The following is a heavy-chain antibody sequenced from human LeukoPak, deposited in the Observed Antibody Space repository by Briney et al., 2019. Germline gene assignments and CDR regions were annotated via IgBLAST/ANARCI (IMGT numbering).Heavy chain of an antibody. D-gene: IGHD2-8*01. CDR1: GFPYSNYA. Sequence: GGSLRLSRAASGFPYSNYAVSWVRQAPGKGLEWVSAISDSGGSTYDADSVKGRFTISRDNSKNTLYLQMNSLRAEDTAVYYCAKDTSIGRYCTNGVCSPFDYWGQGTLVTVSS. J-gene: IGHJ4*02. V-gene: IGHV3-23*01. CDR2: ISDSGGST. CDR3: AKDTSIGRYCTNGVCSPFDY.